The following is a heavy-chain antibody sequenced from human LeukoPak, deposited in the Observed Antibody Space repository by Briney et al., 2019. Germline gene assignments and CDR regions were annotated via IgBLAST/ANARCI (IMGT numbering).Heavy chain of an antibody. V-gene: IGHV3-21*01. CDR3: ARGSLTGYYTFDY. CDR1: GFTFSSYS. Sequence: NPGGSLRLSCAASGFTFSSYSMNWVRQAPGKGLEWVSSISSSSSYIYYADSVKGRFTISRDNAKNSLYLQMNSLRAEDTAVYYCARGSLTGYYTFDYWGQGTLVTVSS. D-gene: IGHD3-9*01. J-gene: IGHJ4*02. CDR2: ISSSSSYI.